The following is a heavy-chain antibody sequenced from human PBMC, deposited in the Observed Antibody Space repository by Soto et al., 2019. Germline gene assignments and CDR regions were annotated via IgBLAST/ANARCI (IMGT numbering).Heavy chain of an antibody. J-gene: IGHJ6*02. D-gene: IGHD4-4*01. CDR2: IKQDGSEK. V-gene: IGHV3-7*01. Sequence: GGSLRLSCAASGFTFSSYWMSWVRQAPGKGLEWVANIKQDGSEKYYVDSVEGRFTISRDNAKNSLYLQMNSLRAEDTAVYYCARAPGNAAYYYYYGMDVWGQGTTVTVSS. CDR3: ARAPGNAAYYYYYGMDV. CDR1: GFTFSSYW.